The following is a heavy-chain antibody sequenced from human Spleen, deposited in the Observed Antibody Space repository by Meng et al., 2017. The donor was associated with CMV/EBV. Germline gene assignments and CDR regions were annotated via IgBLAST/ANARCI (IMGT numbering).Heavy chain of an antibody. V-gene: IGHV4-39*07. CDR1: GGAISSSSHY. CDR3: ARGLPSWYRHFDY. D-gene: IGHD6-13*01. Sequence: GPGLVNPSEPLSLTRTVSGGAISSSSHYWGWIRQPPGKGLEWIGSIYYSGRTYYNPSLKSRVTISVDTSKNQFSLKLSSVTAADTAVYYCARGLPSWYRHFDYWGQGTLVTVSS. CDR2: IYYSGRT. J-gene: IGHJ4*02.